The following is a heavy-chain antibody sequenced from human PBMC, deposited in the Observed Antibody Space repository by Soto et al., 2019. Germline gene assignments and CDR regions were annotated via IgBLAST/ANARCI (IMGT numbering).Heavy chain of an antibody. CDR1: GFIVSSTY. Sequence: EVQLVESGGGLIQPGGSLRLSCAASGFIVSSTYMSWVRQAPRKGLEWVSITYSGGSTHYADSVKGRFTISRDNSKNTLYLQMNSLRAEYTAVYYCARDRLTVGVREYYGMDVWGQGTTVTVSS. V-gene: IGHV3-53*01. J-gene: IGHJ6*02. CDR3: ARDRLTVGVREYYGMDV. D-gene: IGHD2-8*01. CDR2: TYSGGST.